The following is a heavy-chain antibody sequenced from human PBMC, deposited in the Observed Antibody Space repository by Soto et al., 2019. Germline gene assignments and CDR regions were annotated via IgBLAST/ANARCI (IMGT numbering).Heavy chain of an antibody. Sequence: GASVKVSCKASGGTFSSYAISWVRQAPGQGLEWMGGIIPIFGTANYAQKFQGRVTITADESTSTAHMELSSLRSEDTAVYYCARTSHYSSSSNYFDYWGQGTLVTVSS. D-gene: IGHD6-6*01. CDR3: ARTSHYSSSSNYFDY. J-gene: IGHJ4*02. V-gene: IGHV1-69*13. CDR1: GGTFSSYA. CDR2: IIPIFGTA.